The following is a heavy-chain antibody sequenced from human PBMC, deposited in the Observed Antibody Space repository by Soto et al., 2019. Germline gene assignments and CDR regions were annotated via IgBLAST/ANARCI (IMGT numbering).Heavy chain of an antibody. Sequence: QVQLVQSGAEVKKPGSSVKVSCKASGGTFSNYALISWVRQAPGQGLEWMGGIIPIDATVNYAQKFQGRNTITADESTNTAYMDLGSLRSEDTAVYYCARDLLGFGYTYGDVWGQGTTVTVSS. CDR2: IIPIDATV. CDR1: GGTFSNYA. CDR3: ARDLLGFGYTYGDV. V-gene: IGHV1-69*12. D-gene: IGHD3-10*01. J-gene: IGHJ6*01.